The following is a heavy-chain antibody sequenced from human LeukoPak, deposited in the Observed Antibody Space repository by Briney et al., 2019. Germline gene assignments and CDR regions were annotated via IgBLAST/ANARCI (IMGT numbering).Heavy chain of an antibody. Sequence: GGSLRLSCTVSGIRFNDYWMSWVRQAPGKGLEWVANIKEDGGEMYYVDSVKGRFTISRDNAKNSVYLQMNILRVEDTAVYYCASGMIEFDYWGQGTLVTVSS. CDR3: ASGMIEFDY. V-gene: IGHV3-7*01. CDR2: IKEDGGEM. D-gene: IGHD1-14*01. J-gene: IGHJ4*02. CDR1: GIRFNDYW.